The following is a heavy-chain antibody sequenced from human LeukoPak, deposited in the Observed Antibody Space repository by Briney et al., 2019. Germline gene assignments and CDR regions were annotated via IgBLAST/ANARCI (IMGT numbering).Heavy chain of an antibody. V-gene: IGHV3-9*03. CDR3: AASRYGISNFDY. Sequence: GRSLRLSCAASGFTFDDYAMHWVRQAPGKGLEWVSGISWNSGSIGYADSVKGRFTISRDNAKNSLYLQMNSLRAEDMALYYCAASRYGISNFDYWGQGTLVTVSS. CDR1: GFTFDDYA. CDR2: ISWNSGSI. D-gene: IGHD1-1*01. J-gene: IGHJ4*02.